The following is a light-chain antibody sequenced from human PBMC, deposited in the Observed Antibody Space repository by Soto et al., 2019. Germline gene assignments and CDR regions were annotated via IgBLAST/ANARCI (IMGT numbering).Light chain of an antibody. V-gene: IGLV2-23*01. CDR2: EAT. CDR3: CSLEGSNALVV. Sequence: QSVLTQPASLSGSPGQSITVSCTGTKNNLGSYDLVSWYQKYPDKAPTLLIYEATKRPSGISDRFSGSKSGFTASLTISGLRAEDEADYYCCSLEGSNALVVFGGGTKLTVL. CDR1: KNNLGSYDL. J-gene: IGLJ2*01.